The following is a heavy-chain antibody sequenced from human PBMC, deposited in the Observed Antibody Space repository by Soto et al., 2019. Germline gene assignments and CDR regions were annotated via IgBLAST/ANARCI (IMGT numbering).Heavy chain of an antibody. D-gene: IGHD3-3*01. CDR3: AHGRTNNPEWDV. V-gene: IGHV2-5*02. Sequence: QITLKESGPTLVKPTQTLTLTCTFSGFSLNTSGLGVGWIRQPPGKAPEWLALIYWDDDKRYSPSLRSRLTITKDTSKNQVVLTLTNMDPVDTATYYCAHGRTNNPEWDVWGRGTLVTVSS. J-gene: IGHJ2*01. CDR2: IYWDDDK. CDR1: GFSLNTSGLG.